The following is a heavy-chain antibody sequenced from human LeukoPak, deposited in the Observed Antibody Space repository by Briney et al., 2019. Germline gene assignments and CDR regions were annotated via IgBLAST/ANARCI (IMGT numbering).Heavy chain of an antibody. CDR3: AREYRYSYGYYREDAFDI. CDR2: IKQDGSEK. Sequence: QAGGSLRLSCAASGFTFSSYAMSWVRQAPGKGLEWVANIKQDGSEKYYVDSVKGRFTISRDNAKNSLYLQMNSLRAEDTAVYYCAREYRYSYGYYREDAFDIWGQGTMVTVSS. V-gene: IGHV3-7*01. D-gene: IGHD5-18*01. CDR1: GFTFSSYA. J-gene: IGHJ3*02.